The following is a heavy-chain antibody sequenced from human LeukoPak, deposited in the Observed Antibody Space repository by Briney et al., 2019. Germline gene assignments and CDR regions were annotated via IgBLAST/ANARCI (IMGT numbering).Heavy chain of an antibody. Sequence: PGRSLRLSCAASGFTFSSYGMHWVRQAPGKGLEWVAVISYDGSNKYYADSVKGRFTISRDNSKNTLYLQMNSLRAEDTAVYFCASGPTGFAWGQGTLVTVSS. CDR1: GFTFSSYG. CDR2: ISYDGSNK. J-gene: IGHJ5*02. D-gene: IGHD1-14*01. V-gene: IGHV3-30*03. CDR3: ASGPTGFA.